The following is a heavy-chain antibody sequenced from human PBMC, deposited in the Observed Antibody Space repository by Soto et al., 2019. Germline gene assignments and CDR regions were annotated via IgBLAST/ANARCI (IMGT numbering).Heavy chain of an antibody. CDR3: ARRYGGGFDY. J-gene: IGHJ4*01. CDR2: IYSSGST. V-gene: IGHV4-59*08. D-gene: IGHD3-10*01. CDR1: GGSISSYY. Sequence: QVQLLESGPGLVKPSETLSLTCTVSGGSISSYYWSWIRQPPGKGLEWIGYIYSSGSTNYNPSLTSRVTISVDTSKNQLSLKLSSVTAADTAVYYFARRYGGGFDYWGHGTLVTVSS.